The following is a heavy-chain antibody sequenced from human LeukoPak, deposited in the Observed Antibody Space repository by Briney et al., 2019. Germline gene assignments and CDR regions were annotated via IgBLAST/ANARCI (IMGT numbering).Heavy chain of an antibody. J-gene: IGHJ4*02. CDR1: GFTFSSYA. V-gene: IGHV3-23*01. D-gene: IGHD3-22*01. CDR2: ITGSGSST. Sequence: GRSLRLSCAASGFTFSSYAMSWVRQAPGKGLEWVAAITGSGSSTYYADSVKGRFTISRDKSKNTLYLRMNSLRAADTAVYYCAKSQEYYDVVGFGYWGQGTLVTVSS. CDR3: AKSQEYYDVVGFGY.